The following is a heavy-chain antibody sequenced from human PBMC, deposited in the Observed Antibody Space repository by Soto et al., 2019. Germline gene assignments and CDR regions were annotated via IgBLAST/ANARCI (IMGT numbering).Heavy chain of an antibody. CDR3: AKDHRRIAVAAPLGP. D-gene: IGHD6-19*01. Sequence: GGSLRLSCAASGFTFSSYGMHWVRQAPGKGLEWVAVISYDGSNKYYADSVKGRFAISRDNSKNTLYLQMNSLRAEDTAVYYCAKDHRRIAVAAPLGPWGQGTLVTVSS. CDR1: GFTFSSYG. J-gene: IGHJ5*02. V-gene: IGHV3-30*18. CDR2: ISYDGSNK.